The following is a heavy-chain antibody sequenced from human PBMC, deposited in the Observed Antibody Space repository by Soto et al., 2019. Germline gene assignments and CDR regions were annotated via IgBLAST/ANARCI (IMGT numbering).Heavy chain of an antibody. CDR1: GGSISSSSYY. D-gene: IGHD3-22*01. V-gene: IGHV4-39*01. J-gene: IGHJ3*02. Sequence: PSETLSLTCTVSGGSISSSSYYWGWIRQPPGKGLEWIGSIYYSGGTYYNPSLKSRVTISVDTSKNQFSLKLSSVTAADTAVYYCASSRRGITMIVVVIGAFDIWGQGTMVTVSS. CDR3: ASSRRGITMIVVVIGAFDI. CDR2: IYYSGGT.